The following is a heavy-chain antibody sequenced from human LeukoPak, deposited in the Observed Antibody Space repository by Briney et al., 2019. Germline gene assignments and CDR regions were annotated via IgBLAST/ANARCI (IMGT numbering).Heavy chain of an antibody. J-gene: IGHJ6*02. V-gene: IGHV3-49*04. CDR1: GFTFGDYA. CDR3: TRVLDYGQDYYYGMDV. Sequence: GRSLRLSCTASGFTFGDYAMSWVRQAPGKGLEWVGFIRSKAYGGTTEYAASVKGGFTISRDDSKSIAYLQVNSLKTEDTAVYYCTRVLDYGQDYYYGMDVWGQGTTVTVSS. CDR2: IRSKAYGGTT. D-gene: IGHD4-17*01.